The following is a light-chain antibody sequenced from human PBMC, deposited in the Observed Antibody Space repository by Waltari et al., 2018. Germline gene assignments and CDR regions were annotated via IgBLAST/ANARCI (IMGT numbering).Light chain of an antibody. J-gene: IGKJ1*01. CDR2: DAS. V-gene: IGKV3-20*01. CDR3: QKYVNLPAT. CDR1: QSVGRF. Sequence: EIVLTQSPGTLSLSPGDKATLSCRASQSVGRFLAWYQKKPGQAPSLLIYDASTRASGIPDRFSGSGSGTDFSLTISRLEPEDFAVYFCQKYVNLPATFGQGTKVEIQ.